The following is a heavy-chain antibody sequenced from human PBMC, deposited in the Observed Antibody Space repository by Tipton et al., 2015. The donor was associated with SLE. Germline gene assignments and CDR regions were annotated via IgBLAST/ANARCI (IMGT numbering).Heavy chain of an antibody. CDR1: GGSISSYY. D-gene: IGHD6-6*01. J-gene: IGHJ4*02. V-gene: IGHV4-59*01. Sequence: TLSLTCTVSGGSISSYYWSWIRQPPGKGLEWIGYIYYSGSTNYNPSLKSRVTISVDTSKNPFSLKLSSVTAADTAVYYCARSSIAARGGFDCWGQGTLVAVSS. CDR3: ARSSIAARGGFDC. CDR2: IYYSGST.